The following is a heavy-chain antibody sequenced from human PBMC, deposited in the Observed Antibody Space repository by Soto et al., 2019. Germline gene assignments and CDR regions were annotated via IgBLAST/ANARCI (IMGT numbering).Heavy chain of an antibody. Sequence: QLQLVQSGTEVKEPGSSVKVSCKASGGTFSTSSFVWVRQGPGQGLEWMGGIIPFFTRTNFAQKFQGRVTFSADESTRTTYMELRSLTAEDTAIYYGARDVVRSTAGDSWGQGTLVTVSS. CDR3: ARDVVRSTAGDS. D-gene: IGHD2-15*01. V-gene: IGHV1-69*01. J-gene: IGHJ4*02. CDR2: IIPFFTRT. CDR1: GGTFSTSS.